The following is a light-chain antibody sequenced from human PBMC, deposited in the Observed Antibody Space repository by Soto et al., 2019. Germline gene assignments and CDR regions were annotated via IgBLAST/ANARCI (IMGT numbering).Light chain of an antibody. CDR3: QQGYSTLPYT. CDR2: SAS. V-gene: IGKV1-39*01. CDR1: QIIRTY. J-gene: IGKJ2*01. Sequence: DIQMTQSPSSLSASVGDRVTITCRSSQIIRTYLNWYQQKPGKAPKLLIYSASTLQSGVPSRFSGSGSGANFSLTISSLQPEYFATYYCQQGYSTLPYTFGQGTKVEI.